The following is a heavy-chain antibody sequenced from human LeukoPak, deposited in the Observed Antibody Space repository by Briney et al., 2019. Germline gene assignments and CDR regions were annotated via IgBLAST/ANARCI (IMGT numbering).Heavy chain of an antibody. Sequence: VGSLRLSCAASGFSFSSYAMSCVRQAPARGLEWVSSMKGGGETFYADSLKGRFTLSRDLSRNTVFLQLNNLRVEDTAIYYCAKASWVSTADAAWWGQGRLVTVSS. CDR2: MKGGGET. D-gene: IGHD3-16*01. V-gene: IGHV3-23*01. CDR3: AKASWVSTADAAW. CDR1: GFSFSSYA. J-gene: IGHJ4*02.